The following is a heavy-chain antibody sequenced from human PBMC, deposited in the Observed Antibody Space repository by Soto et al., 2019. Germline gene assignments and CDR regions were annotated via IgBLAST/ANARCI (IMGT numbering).Heavy chain of an antibody. V-gene: IGHV3-23*01. CDR1: GFTFSSYA. J-gene: IGHJ4*02. D-gene: IGHD6-19*01. CDR2: ISGSGGST. CDR3: ANSDPVGYSSGWYYFDY. Sequence: GGSLRLSCAASGFTFSSYAMSWVRQAPGKGLEWVSAISGSGGSTYYADSVKGRFTISRDNSKNTLYLQMNSLRAEDTAVYYCANSDPVGYSSGWYYFDYWGQGTLVTVSS.